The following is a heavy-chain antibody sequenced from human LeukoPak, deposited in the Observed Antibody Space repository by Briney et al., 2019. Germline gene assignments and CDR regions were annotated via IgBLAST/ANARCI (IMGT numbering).Heavy chain of an antibody. Sequence: SETRSLTCTVSGGSISSSSYYWGWIRQPPGKGLEWIGSIYYSGSTYYNPSLKSRVTISVDTSKNQFSLKLSSVTAADTAVYYCAVRSTVTAGRFDPWGQGTLVTVSS. V-gene: IGHV4-39*01. J-gene: IGHJ5*02. D-gene: IGHD4-17*01. CDR3: AVRSTVTAGRFDP. CDR1: GGSISSSSYY. CDR2: IYYSGST.